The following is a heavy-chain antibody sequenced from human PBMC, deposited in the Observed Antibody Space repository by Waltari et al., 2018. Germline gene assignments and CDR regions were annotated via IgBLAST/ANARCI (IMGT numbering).Heavy chain of an antibody. CDR3: ASEPRKYYYGSGSYYNGY. J-gene: IGHJ4*02. V-gene: IGHV4-39*01. CDR2: IYYSGGT. Sequence: QVQLQESGPGLVKPSETLSLTCTVSGGSISSSSYYWGWLRQPPGKGLEWIGSIYYSGGTYYNPSLKSRVTISVDTSKNQFSLKLSSVTAADTAVYYCASEPRKYYYGSGSYYNGYWGQGTLVTVSS. CDR1: GGSISSSSYY. D-gene: IGHD3-10*01.